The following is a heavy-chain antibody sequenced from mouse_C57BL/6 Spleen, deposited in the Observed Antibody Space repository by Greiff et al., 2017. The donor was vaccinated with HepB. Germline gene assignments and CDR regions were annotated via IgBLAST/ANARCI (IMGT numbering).Heavy chain of an antibody. CDR3: AREAPQANYFDY. J-gene: IGHJ2*01. Sequence: EVQLVESEGGLVQPGSSMKLSCTASGFTFSDYYMAWVRQVPEKGLEWVANINYDGSSTYYLDSLKSRFIISRDNAKNILYLQMSSLKSEDTATYYCAREAPQANYFDYWGQGTTLTVSS. D-gene: IGHD3-2*02. CDR2: INYDGSST. CDR1: GFTFSDYY. V-gene: IGHV5-16*01.